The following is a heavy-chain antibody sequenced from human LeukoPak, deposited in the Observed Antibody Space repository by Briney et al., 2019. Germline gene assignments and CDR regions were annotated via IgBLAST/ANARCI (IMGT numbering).Heavy chain of an antibody. D-gene: IGHD6-13*01. CDR2: ISGSGSGGST. CDR1: GFTFSSYA. Sequence: GGSLRLSCAASGFTFSSYAMSWVRQAPGKGLEWVSAISGSGSGGSTYYADSVKGRFTISRDNAKNSLYLQMNSLRAEDTAVYYCAKFIAAPFYFDYWGQGTLVTVSS. CDR3: AKFIAAPFYFDY. V-gene: IGHV3-23*01. J-gene: IGHJ4*02.